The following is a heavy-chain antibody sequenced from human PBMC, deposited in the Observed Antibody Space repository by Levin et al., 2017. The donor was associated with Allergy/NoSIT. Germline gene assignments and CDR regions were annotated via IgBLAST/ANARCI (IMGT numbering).Heavy chain of an antibody. CDR3: AEAMDYDGAFDI. D-gene: IGHD4-23*01. Sequence: RASVKVSCKASGYTFTSYDINWVRQATGQGLEWMGWMNPNSGNTGYAQKFQGRVTMTRNTSISTAYMELSSLRSEDTAVYYCAEAMDYDGAFDIWGQGTMVTVSS. J-gene: IGHJ3*02. CDR1: GYTFTSYD. CDR2: MNPNSGNT. V-gene: IGHV1-8*01.